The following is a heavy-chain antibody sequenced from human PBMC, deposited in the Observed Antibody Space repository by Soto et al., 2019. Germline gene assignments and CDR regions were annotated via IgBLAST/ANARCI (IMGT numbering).Heavy chain of an antibody. Sequence: QVQLQESGPGLVKPSGTLSLTCAVSGDSISGSNWWSWVRQSPGKGLEWIGEIYHSGNTNYNPSLKGRDPISVDKSKNQFSLRLNSVTAADTAVYYCVRVVWGVPAPGTSGWFDPWGQGTLVTVSS. V-gene: IGHV4-4*02. CDR2: IYHSGNT. CDR1: GDSISGSNW. J-gene: IGHJ5*02. CDR3: VRVVWGVPAPGTSGWFDP. D-gene: IGHD6-13*01.